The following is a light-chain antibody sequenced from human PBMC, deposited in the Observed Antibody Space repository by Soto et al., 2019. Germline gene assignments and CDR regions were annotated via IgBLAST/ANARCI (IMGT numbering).Light chain of an antibody. CDR2: XAS. CDR3: VKTLQLTLT. Sequence: ETLLPQLPLSLSVTPGEPPSISCGSSQILLHTNAYHYLDWYLQKPGQAPNLLIYXASKPLSGVPDRFSGRVSGTDFTLFKLKISRVEDEDVGLYFCVKTLQLTLTCGGGTKVDIK. CDR1: QILLHTNAYHY. J-gene: IGKJ4*01. V-gene: IGKV2D-29*01.